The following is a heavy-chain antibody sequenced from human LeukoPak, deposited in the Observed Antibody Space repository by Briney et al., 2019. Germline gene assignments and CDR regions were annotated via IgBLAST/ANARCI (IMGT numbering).Heavy chain of an antibody. CDR1: GGSLSGSY. CDR2: INHSGRT. J-gene: IGHJ4*02. D-gene: IGHD1-26*01. Sequence: PSETLSLTCAVFGGSLSGSYCNWIRQTPGKGLEWIGEINHSGRTNYNSSLKSRVTISVDTSKSQVSLNLKSVTAADTAVYYCAREASGSTGYFDSWGQGTLVTVSS. V-gene: IGHV4-34*01. CDR3: AREASGSTGYFDS.